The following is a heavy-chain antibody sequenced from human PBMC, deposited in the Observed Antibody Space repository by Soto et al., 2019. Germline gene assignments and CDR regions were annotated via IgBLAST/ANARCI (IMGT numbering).Heavy chain of an antibody. D-gene: IGHD2-15*01. CDR3: ARLDPHCSGGSCYWAFDY. J-gene: IGHJ4*02. Sequence: TSETLSLTCTVSGGSISSYYWSWIRQPPGKGLEWIGYIYYSGSTNYNPSLKSRVTISVDTSKNQFSLKLSSVTATDTAVYYCARLDPHCSGGSCYWAFDYWGQGTLVTVSS. CDR1: GGSISSYY. V-gene: IGHV4-59*08. CDR2: IYYSGST.